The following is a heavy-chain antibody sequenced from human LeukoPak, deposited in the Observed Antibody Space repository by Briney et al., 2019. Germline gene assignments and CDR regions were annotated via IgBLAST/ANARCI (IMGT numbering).Heavy chain of an antibody. CDR1: GFTFSNYS. V-gene: IGHV3-21*01. CDR2: ISTSSSYI. Sequence: RAGGSLRLSCAASGFTFSNYSMNWVRQAPGKGLEWVSSISTSSSYIYYADSVRGRFTISRDNAKDSLCLQMNSLGAEDTAMYYCARDLGVGAAAATSPVDYWGQGTLVTVSS. CDR3: ARDLGVGAAAATSPVDY. J-gene: IGHJ4*02. D-gene: IGHD6-13*01.